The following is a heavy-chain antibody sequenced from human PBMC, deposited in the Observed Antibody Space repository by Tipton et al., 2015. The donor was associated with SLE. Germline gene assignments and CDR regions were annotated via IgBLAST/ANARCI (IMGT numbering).Heavy chain of an antibody. CDR1: GFIFSDYE. CDR3: AKDLVTMTVVVIPRLDY. D-gene: IGHD3-22*01. V-gene: IGHV3-23*01. J-gene: IGHJ4*02. Sequence: VQSGGSLRLSCGASGFIFSDYEFNWVRQAPGKGLEWISTISYSGDHTYYAESVKGRFTISRDNSKNTLYLQMDSLRAEDTAVYYCAKDLVTMTVVVIPRLDYWSQGTLVTVSS. CDR2: ISYSGDHT.